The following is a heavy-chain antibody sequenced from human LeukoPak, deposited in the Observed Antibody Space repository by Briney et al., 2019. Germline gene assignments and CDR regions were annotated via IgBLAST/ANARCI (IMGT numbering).Heavy chain of an antibody. CDR1: GLTFTDYC. CDR2: ITTSATFI. J-gene: IGHJ4*02. D-gene: IGHD1-26*01. V-gene: IGHV3-21*04. CDR3: GRDQVGTTMDLDY. Sequence: GGSLRLSCAASGLTFTDYCMHSVRQAPAKGLEWVASITTSATFIYYADSVKGRFTISRDNAKNSLYLQMNRLRAEDTAAYYWGRDQVGTTMDLDYWGQGTLVTVSS.